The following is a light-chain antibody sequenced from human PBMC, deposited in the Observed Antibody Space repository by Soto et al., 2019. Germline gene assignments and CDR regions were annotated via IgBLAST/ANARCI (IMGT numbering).Light chain of an antibody. CDR3: CSYAGSSTYV. Sequence: QSALTQPASVSGSPGQSITISCTGTSSDVGGYKVVSWYQQHPGKAPRLMIYEGSKRPSGVSNRFSGSKSGNTASLTISGLQAEDDAAYYCCSYAGSSTYVFGTGTKLTVL. J-gene: IGLJ1*01. CDR1: SSDVGGYKV. CDR2: EGS. V-gene: IGLV2-23*01.